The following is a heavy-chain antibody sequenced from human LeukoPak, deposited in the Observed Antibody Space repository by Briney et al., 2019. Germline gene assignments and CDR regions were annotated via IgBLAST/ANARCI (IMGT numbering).Heavy chain of an antibody. J-gene: IGHJ4*02. V-gene: IGHV3-23*01. D-gene: IGHD3-22*01. CDR2: MSGSGDST. CDR3: ARCYYDGSGFYYYFDY. CDR1: GFVFSNYW. Sequence: GGSLRLSCAASGFVFSNYWMSWVRQAPGKGLEWVSVMSGSGDSTFYTDSVKGRFTISRDNSKNTVFLQMGSLRGEDTAVYYCARCYYDGSGFYYYFDYWGQGTLVTVSS.